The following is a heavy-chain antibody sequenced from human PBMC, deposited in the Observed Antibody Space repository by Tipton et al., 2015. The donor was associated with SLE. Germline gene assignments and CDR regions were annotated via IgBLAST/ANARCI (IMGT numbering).Heavy chain of an antibody. V-gene: IGHV1-69*06. Sequence: QLVQSGAEVKKPGSSVPVSCKTSGGTFSSYPISWVRQAPGQGLEWMGGIIPILGTPNYAQKFQGRVTITADKSTSTAYMELRSLSTEDTAMYYGAREQDYDSSGYYYGYWGQRTLVAVSS. CDR1: GGTFSSYP. D-gene: IGHD3-22*01. CDR3: AREQDYDSSGYYYGY. CDR2: IIPILGTP. J-gene: IGHJ4*02.